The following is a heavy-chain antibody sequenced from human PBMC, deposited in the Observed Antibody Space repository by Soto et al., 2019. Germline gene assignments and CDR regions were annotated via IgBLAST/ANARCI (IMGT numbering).Heavy chain of an antibody. V-gene: IGHV4-31*03. J-gene: IGHJ4*02. Sequence: TLSLTCTVSGGFISTGGYYWNWIRQHPGEGLEWIGYIHDSGSTYDNPSLRGRVTMSLDTSNNQFSLKLSSVTAADTAIYYCARFDPGPYYFDFWGRGTLVTVSS. CDR3: ARFDPGPYYFDF. CDR1: GGFISTGGYY. CDR2: IHDSGST. D-gene: IGHD3-9*01.